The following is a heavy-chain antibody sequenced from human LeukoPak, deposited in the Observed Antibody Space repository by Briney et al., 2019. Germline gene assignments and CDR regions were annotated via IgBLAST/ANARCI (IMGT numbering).Heavy chain of an antibody. CDR1: GFNFDDYT. V-gene: IGHV3-43*01. Sequence: GGSLRLSCAASGFNFDDYTMHWVRQIPGKSLEWVSLINWDGGSTFYAASVKGRFTISRDTRKNFLYLQMISLRTEDTALYYCAKELGKVIAAAGTSGFDSWGRGTLVTVSS. CDR3: AKELGKVIAAAGTSGFDS. D-gene: IGHD6-13*01. CDR2: INWDGGST. J-gene: IGHJ4*01.